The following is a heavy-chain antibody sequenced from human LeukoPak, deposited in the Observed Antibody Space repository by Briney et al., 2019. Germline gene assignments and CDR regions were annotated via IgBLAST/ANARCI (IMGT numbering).Heavy chain of an antibody. V-gene: IGHV3-30*18. CDR1: GFTFSSYG. Sequence: GRSLRLSCAASGFTFSSYGMHWVRQAPGKGLEWVAVISYDGSNKYYADSVKGRFTISRDNSKNTLYLQMNSLRAEDTAVYYCAKDGPPRGSLNYLTPGRDLGHFDYWGQGTLVTVSS. J-gene: IGHJ4*02. CDR2: ISYDGSNK. D-gene: IGHD3-9*01. CDR3: AKDGPPRGSLNYLTPGRDLGHFDY.